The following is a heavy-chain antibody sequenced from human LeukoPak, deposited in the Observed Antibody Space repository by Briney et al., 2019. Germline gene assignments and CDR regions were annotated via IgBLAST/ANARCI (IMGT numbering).Heavy chain of an antibody. CDR2: IHKSGAHT. CDR1: GFTFSSYG. D-gene: IGHD3-10*01. CDR3: ARGGLVRGVIRYAFDY. J-gene: IGHJ4*02. Sequence: PGGTLRLSCAASGFTFSSYGMNWVRQAPGKGLEWVSSIHKSGAHTDRADSVKGRFTISRDNPKNTLYLQMNNMKVEDTAVYYCARGGLVRGVIRYAFDYWGQGTLVTVSS. V-gene: IGHV3-23*01.